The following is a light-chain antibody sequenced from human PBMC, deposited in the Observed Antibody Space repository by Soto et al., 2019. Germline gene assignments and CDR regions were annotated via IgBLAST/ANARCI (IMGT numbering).Light chain of an antibody. V-gene: IGLV2-23*01. CDR3: CSYAGSGTWL. CDR2: EDS. J-gene: IGLJ2*01. Sequence: QAVVTQPASVSGSPGQAITISCTGTSSDIGSYHLVSWYQQHPDKAPTLMIYEDSKRPSGISIRFSGSKSGTTASLTISGLQPEDEATYYCCSYAGSGTWLFGGGTKLTVL. CDR1: SSDIGSYHL.